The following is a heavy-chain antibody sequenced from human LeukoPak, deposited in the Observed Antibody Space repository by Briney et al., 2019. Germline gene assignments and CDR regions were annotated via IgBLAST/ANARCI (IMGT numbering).Heavy chain of an antibody. V-gene: IGHV3-7*01. CDR3: ARDRYFGY. CDR2: IKEDESEK. Sequence: GGSLRLSCTVSGFTFSRYWMSWVRQAPGKGLEWVANIKEDESEKYYVDSVKGRFTISRGNTKNSLYLQMNSLRDEDTAVYYCARDRYFGYWGQGTLVTVSS. CDR1: GFTFSRYW. J-gene: IGHJ4*02.